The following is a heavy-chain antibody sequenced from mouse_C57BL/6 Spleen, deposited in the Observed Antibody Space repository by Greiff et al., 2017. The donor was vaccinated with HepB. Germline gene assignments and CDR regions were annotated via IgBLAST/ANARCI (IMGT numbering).Heavy chain of an antibody. CDR3: ARVKNSLYAMDY. CDR1: GFTFSSYA. J-gene: IGHJ4*01. V-gene: IGHV5-4*03. CDR2: ISDGGSYT. Sequence: EVKLMESGGGLVKPGGSLKLSCAASGFTFSSYAMSWVRQTPEKRLEWVATISDGGSYTYYPDNVKGRFTISRDNAKNNLYLQMSHLKSEDTAMYYCARVKNSLYAMDYRGQGTSVTDSS.